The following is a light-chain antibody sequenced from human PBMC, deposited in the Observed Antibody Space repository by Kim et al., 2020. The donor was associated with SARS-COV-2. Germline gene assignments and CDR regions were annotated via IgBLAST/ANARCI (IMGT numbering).Light chain of an antibody. CDR2: DVS. Sequence: GQSLTISCTGTSSDVGGYNYVSWYQQHPGKAPKLMIYDVSNRPSGVSNRFSGSKSGNTASLTISGLQVEDEADYYCSSYTSSSLYVFGTGTKVTVL. J-gene: IGLJ1*01. CDR3: SSYTSSSLYV. CDR1: SSDVGGYNY. V-gene: IGLV2-14*03.